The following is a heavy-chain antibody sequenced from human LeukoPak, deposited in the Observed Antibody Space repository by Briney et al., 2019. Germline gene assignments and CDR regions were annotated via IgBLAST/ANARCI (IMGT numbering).Heavy chain of an antibody. CDR2: IKEDGSDK. J-gene: IGHJ4*02. Sequence: GGSLRLSCAASGFTFSSKWMSWVRQTPGKGLEWVANIKEDGSDKYYVDSVEGRFTISRDNAKNSLHLQMSSLRAEDTAVYYCARGDGYNFFDYWGQGTLVTVSS. CDR3: ARGDGYNFFDY. V-gene: IGHV3-7*05. D-gene: IGHD5-24*01. CDR1: GFTFSSKW.